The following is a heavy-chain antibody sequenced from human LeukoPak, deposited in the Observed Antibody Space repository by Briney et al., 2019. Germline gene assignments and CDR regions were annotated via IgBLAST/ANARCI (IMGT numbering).Heavy chain of an antibody. Sequence: GASVKVSCKASGFTFTIYGITWVRQAPGQGLEWMGWISAHNGDTKYAQKLQGRVTVTTDTSTSTAYMELRSLRSDDTAVYYCAREGYFGSGTHYYYGMDVWGQGTKVTVSS. V-gene: IGHV1-18*01. CDR2: ISAHNGDT. D-gene: IGHD3-10*01. CDR3: AREGYFGSGTHYYYGMDV. CDR1: GFTFTIYG. J-gene: IGHJ6*02.